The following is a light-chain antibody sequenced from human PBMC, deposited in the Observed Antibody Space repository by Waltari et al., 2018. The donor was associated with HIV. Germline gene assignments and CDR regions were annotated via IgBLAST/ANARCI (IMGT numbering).Light chain of an antibody. CDR1: SRDVGTYSL. Sequence: QSALTQPASVSGSPGQSLTISCTGNSRDVGTYSLVSWYQHHPGKAPHLRIYEGNKRPAGVSNRFSGSKSGNPASLTISGLQAEDEADYYCSSYTSFSTVLFGGGTKLTVL. CDR3: SSYTSFSTVL. V-gene: IGLV2-23*01. J-gene: IGLJ2*01. CDR2: EGN.